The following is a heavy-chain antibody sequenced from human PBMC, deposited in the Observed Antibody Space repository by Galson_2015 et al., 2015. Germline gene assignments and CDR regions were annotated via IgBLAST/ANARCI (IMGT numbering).Heavy chain of an antibody. J-gene: IGHJ4*02. V-gene: IGHV3-48*02. CDR1: GFTFSSYS. CDR3: AREFGRLEEDIVAVPAALGY. CDR2: ISSSSTI. D-gene: IGHD2-2*01. Sequence: SLRLSCAASGFTFSSYSMNWVRQAPGKGLEWVSYISSSSTIYYADSVKGRFTISRDNAKNSLYLQMNSLRDEDTAVYYCAREFGRLEEDIVAVPAALGYWGQGTLVTVSS.